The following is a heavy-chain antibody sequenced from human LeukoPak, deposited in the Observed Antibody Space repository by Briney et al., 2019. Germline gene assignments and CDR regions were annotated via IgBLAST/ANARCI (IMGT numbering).Heavy chain of an antibody. CDR2: IYYSGSP. CDR3: ARQEDVRANVVRGLIIASPWFDP. V-gene: IGHV4-39*01. Sequence: SETLSLTCTVSGGSIASDSYFWAWIRQPPGKGLEWIGSIYYSGSPHHNPSLQSRATISVDTSKNHFSLKLSSVTAADTAVYYCARQEDVRANVVRGLIIASPWFDPWGQGTLVTVSS. J-gene: IGHJ5*02. CDR1: GGSIASDSYF. D-gene: IGHD3-10*01.